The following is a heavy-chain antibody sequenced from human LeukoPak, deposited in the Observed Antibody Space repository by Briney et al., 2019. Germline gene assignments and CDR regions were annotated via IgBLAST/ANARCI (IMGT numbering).Heavy chain of an antibody. Sequence: GASVKVSCKASGYTFSTYTISWVRQAPGQGLEWMGGIIPIFGTANYAQKFQGRVTITADESTSTAYMELSSLRSEDTAVYYCARRAVCGGDCYSRWFDPWGQGTLVTVSS. CDR1: GYTFSTYT. V-gene: IGHV1-69*13. CDR2: IIPIFGTA. D-gene: IGHD2-21*02. CDR3: ARRAVCGGDCYSRWFDP. J-gene: IGHJ5*02.